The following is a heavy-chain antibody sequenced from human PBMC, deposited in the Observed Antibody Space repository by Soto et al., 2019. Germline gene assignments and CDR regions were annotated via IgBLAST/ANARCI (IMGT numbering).Heavy chain of an antibody. J-gene: IGHJ4*02. Sequence: QVHLLQSGAEVKNVGASVKVSCKTSGYTFSAYYVHWARRAPGRGFQWLGWINPSNEITTFSEFFQGRITMTRDTSTNTVHMELNMLTSDDTAVYYCTRGGWGDSPIDYWGQGTQVTVSS. CDR1: GYTFSAYY. CDR3: TRGGWGDSPIDY. D-gene: IGHD1-26*01. CDR2: INPSNEIT. V-gene: IGHV1-2*02.